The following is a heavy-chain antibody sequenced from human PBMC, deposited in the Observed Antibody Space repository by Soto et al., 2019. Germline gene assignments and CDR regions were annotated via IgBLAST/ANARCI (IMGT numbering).Heavy chain of an antibody. J-gene: IGHJ6*02. Sequence: ASVKVSCKASGYTFTSYAMHWVRQAPGQRLEWMGWINAGNGNTKYSQKFQGRVTITRDTSTSTAYMELSSLRSEDTAVYYCARDQGLLWFGDAYYYYYGMDVWGQGTTVTVSS. D-gene: IGHD3-10*01. CDR3: ARDQGLLWFGDAYYYYYGMDV. CDR2: INAGNGNT. V-gene: IGHV1-3*01. CDR1: GYTFTSYA.